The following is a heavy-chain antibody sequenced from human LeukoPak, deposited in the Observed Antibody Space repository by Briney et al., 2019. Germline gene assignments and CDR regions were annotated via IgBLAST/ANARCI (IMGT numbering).Heavy chain of an antibody. CDR1: GYVFISYG. V-gene: IGHV1-18*04. CDR3: ARTQTTSGSFSFDY. Sequence: ASLKVSCKASGYVFISYGISWVRQAPGQGLEWMGWISGYNGETNYAQKLQGRVTMTTDTSTTTAYMELRSLRSDDTAVYYCARTQTTSGSFSFDYWGQGTLVTVSS. J-gene: IGHJ4*02. D-gene: IGHD1-26*01. CDR2: ISGYNGET.